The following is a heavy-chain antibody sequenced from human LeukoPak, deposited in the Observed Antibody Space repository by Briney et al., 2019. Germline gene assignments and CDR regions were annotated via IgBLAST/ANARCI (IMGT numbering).Heavy chain of an antibody. Sequence: SETLSLTCTVSGGSISTYYWSWIRQPPGKGLEWIGYIYYSGSTNYSRSLKSRVTISLDTSKNQFSLRLTSVTAADTAVYYCARETDTNFFDYWGQGTLVTVSS. D-gene: IGHD2-2*01. J-gene: IGHJ4*02. CDR2: IYYSGST. V-gene: IGHV4-59*12. CDR1: GGSISTYY. CDR3: ARETDTNFFDY.